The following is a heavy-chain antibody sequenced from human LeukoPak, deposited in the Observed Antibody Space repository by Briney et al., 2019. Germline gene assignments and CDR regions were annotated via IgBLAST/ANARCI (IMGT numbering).Heavy chain of an antibody. V-gene: IGHV3-48*01. CDR3: AKDRHAPGRYCSSTSCFPFDS. CDR2: ISGSSSTI. CDR1: GFSFSSNS. Sequence: GGSLRLSCAASGFSFSSNSMNWVRQAPGKGLEWVSYISGSSSTIYYADSVKGRFTISRDNSKNTLLLQMNSLRAEDTAVYYCAKDRHAPGRYCSSTSCFPFDSWGQGTLVTVSS. J-gene: IGHJ5*01. D-gene: IGHD2-2*01.